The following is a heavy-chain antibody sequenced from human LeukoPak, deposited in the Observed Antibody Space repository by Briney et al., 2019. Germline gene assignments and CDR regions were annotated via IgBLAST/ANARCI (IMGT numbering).Heavy chain of an antibody. CDR1: GFTFSDAW. Sequence: GGSLRLSCAASGFTFSDAWMTWVRQAPGKGLEWVGRIKSKTDGGTTDYAAPVKGRFTISRDDSKNTLYLQMNSLKTEDTAVYYCTTGVMITFGGVIVFDYWGQGTLVTVSS. J-gene: IGHJ4*02. D-gene: IGHD3-16*02. V-gene: IGHV3-15*01. CDR2: IKSKTDGGTT. CDR3: TTGVMITFGGVIVFDY.